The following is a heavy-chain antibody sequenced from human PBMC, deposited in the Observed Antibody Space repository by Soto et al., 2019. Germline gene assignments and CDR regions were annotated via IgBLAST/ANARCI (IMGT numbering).Heavy chain of an antibody. Sequence: PGGSLRLSCVASGFTFSSYEINWVRQAPGKGLELVSYISNTGSIIYYADSVKGRFTISRDNAKNSLSLQMNSLRAEDTAVYYCARVDYYYYYGMDVWGQGTTVTV. J-gene: IGHJ6*02. CDR2: ISNTGSII. CDR3: ARVDYYYYYGMDV. V-gene: IGHV3-48*03. CDR1: GFTFSSYE.